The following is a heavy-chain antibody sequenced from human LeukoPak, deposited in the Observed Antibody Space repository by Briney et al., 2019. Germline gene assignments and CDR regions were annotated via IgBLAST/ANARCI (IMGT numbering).Heavy chain of an antibody. V-gene: IGHV7-4-1*02. CDR2: INTNTGNP. J-gene: IGHJ4*02. D-gene: IGHD5-24*01. Sequence: GASVKVSCTASGYTFTSYGISWVRQAPGQGLEWMGWINTNTGNPTYAQGFTGRFVFSLDTSVSTAYLQISSLKAEDTAVYYCARERWLQSYYFDYWGQGTLVTVSS. CDR3: ARERWLQSYYFDY. CDR1: GYTFTSYG.